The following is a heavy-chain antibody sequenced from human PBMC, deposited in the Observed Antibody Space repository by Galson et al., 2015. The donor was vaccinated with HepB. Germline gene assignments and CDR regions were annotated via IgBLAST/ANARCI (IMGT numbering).Heavy chain of an antibody. CDR1: GFTFSSYG. D-gene: IGHD5-12*01. CDR3: TRDSGVGYTMDV. Sequence: SLRLSCAASGFTFSSYGMDWVRQAPGKGLEWVSYINAYRSAIYYADSVKGRFTISRGNAKNSVYLQMHSLRDEDTAVYYCTRDSGVGYTMDVWGQGTTVAVSS. J-gene: IGHJ6*02. V-gene: IGHV3-48*02. CDR2: INAYRSAI.